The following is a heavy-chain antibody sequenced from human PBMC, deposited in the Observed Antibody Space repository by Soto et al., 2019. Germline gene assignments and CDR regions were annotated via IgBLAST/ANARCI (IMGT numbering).Heavy chain of an antibody. J-gene: IGHJ4*02. V-gene: IGHV4-31*03. D-gene: IGHD3-22*01. Sequence: QVQLQESGPGLVKPSQTLSLTCTVSSGSISSGGYYWSWIRQHPGKGLEWIGYIYYSGSTYYNPSLKSRVTISVDTSKNQFSLKLSSVTAADTAVYYCARGGDSSGYYYNFDYWGQGTLVTVSS. CDR2: IYYSGST. CDR1: SGSISSGGYY. CDR3: ARGGDSSGYYYNFDY.